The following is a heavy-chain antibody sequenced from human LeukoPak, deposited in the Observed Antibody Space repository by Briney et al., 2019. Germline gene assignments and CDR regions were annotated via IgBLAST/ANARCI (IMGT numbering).Heavy chain of an antibody. D-gene: IGHD3-16*01. V-gene: IGHV1-2*02. J-gene: IGHJ3*02. Sequence: ASVKVSCKASGYTFTGYYMHWVRQAPGQGLEWIGWINPNGGGTSYSQKFQGRVAMTRDTSIRSAYMELSGLRSDDTAVYYCARPLGISEAFDIWGQGTVVTVSS. CDR3: ARPLGISEAFDI. CDR1: GYTFTGYY. CDR2: INPNGGGT.